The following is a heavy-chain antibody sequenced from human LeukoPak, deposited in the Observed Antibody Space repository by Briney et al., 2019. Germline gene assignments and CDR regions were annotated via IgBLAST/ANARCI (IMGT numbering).Heavy chain of an antibody. CDR3: ARTRRAVAGTWIFDY. D-gene: IGHD6-19*01. J-gene: IGHJ4*02. CDR2: IIPIFGTA. Sequence: ASVKVSCKASGGTFSSYAISWVRQAPGQGLEWMGGIIPIFGTANYAQKFQGRVTITADKSTSTAYMELSSLRSEDTAVYYCARTRRAVAGTWIFDYWGQGTLVTVSS. V-gene: IGHV1-69*06. CDR1: GGTFSSYA.